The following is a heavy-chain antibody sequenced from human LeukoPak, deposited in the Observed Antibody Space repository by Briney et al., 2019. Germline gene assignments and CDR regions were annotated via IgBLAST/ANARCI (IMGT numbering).Heavy chain of an antibody. V-gene: IGHV3-30*18. Sequence: GGSLRPSCAASGFTFSSYGVHWVRQAPGKGLEWVAVISYDGNIIHYADSVKGRFTISRDNSNNTLYLQMNSLRAEDTAVYYCAKDQTPSVGYYQHYWGQGTLVTVSS. CDR1: GFTFSSYG. J-gene: IGHJ4*02. CDR3: AKDQTPSVGYYQHY. CDR2: ISYDGNII. D-gene: IGHD3-22*01.